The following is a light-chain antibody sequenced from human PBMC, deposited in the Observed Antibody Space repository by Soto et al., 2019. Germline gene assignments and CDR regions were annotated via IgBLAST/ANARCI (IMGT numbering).Light chain of an antibody. J-gene: IGKJ1*01. CDR1: QSVSSN. Sequence: EIVMTQSPATLSVSPGERATLSCRASQSVSSNLAWYQQKPGQAPRLLIFGASTRAPGIPARFSGSGSGTEITLTISSLQSEDFAVYYCQQYINWPRTFGQGTKVEIK. V-gene: IGKV3-15*01. CDR2: GAS. CDR3: QQYINWPRT.